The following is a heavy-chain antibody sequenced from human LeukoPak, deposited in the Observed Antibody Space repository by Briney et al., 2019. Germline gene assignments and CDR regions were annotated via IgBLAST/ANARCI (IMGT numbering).Heavy chain of an antibody. D-gene: IGHD5-12*01. CDR3: ARASPSGYDFYGMDV. V-gene: IGHV3-30*03. Sequence: GRSLRLSCAASGFTFSNYGMHWVRQAPGKGLEWVAVISYDGSNKYYADSVKGRFTISRDNSKNTLYLQMNSLRAEDTAVYYCARASPSGYDFYGMDVWGQGTTVTVS. CDR1: GFTFSNYG. CDR2: ISYDGSNK. J-gene: IGHJ6*02.